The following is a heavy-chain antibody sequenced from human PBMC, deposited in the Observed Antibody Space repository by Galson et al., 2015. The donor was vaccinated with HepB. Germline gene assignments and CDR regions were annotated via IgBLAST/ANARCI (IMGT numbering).Heavy chain of an antibody. CDR2: ISSSSTYT. CDR1: GFTFSDYY. CDR3: ARGFCGSANCHFRIYGFDI. Sequence: SLRLSCAASGFTFSDYYMSWIRQVPGKGLEWISYISSSSTYTPYADSVKGRFTISRNNAKNSLFLQMNDLRAEDTAIYYCARGFCGSANCHFRIYGFDIWGRGTMVTVSS. V-gene: IGHV3-11*06. J-gene: IGHJ3*02. D-gene: IGHD2-2*01.